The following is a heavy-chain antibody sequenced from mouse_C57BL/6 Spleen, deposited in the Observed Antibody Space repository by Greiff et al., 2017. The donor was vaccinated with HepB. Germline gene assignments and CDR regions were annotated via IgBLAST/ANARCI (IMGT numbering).Heavy chain of an antibody. CDR3: ARTGNDYDYYAMDY. D-gene: IGHD2-4*01. V-gene: IGHV1-80*01. CDR2: IYPGDGDT. J-gene: IGHJ4*01. CDR1: GYAFSSYW. Sequence: QVQLKQSGAELVKPGASVKISCKASGYAFSSYWMNWVKQRPGKGLEWIGQIYPGDGDTNYNGKFKGKATLTADKSSSTAYMQLSSLTSEDSAVYFCARTGNDYDYYAMDYWGQGTSVTVSS.